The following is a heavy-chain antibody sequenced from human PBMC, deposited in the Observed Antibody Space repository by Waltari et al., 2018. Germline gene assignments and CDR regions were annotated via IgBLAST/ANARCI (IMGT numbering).Heavy chain of an antibody. J-gene: IGHJ4*02. D-gene: IGHD2-21*02. V-gene: IGHV5-51*01. Sequence: EVQLVQSGAEVKKPGESLKISCKGSGYSFTSYWIGWVRQMPGKGLEWRGFSYPGEQDTGYSPSFQGQVTISADKAISTAYLQWSSLKASDTAMYYCARKVTAMDPLFDYWGQGTLVTVSS. CDR1: GYSFTSYW. CDR2: SYPGEQDT. CDR3: ARKVTAMDPLFDY.